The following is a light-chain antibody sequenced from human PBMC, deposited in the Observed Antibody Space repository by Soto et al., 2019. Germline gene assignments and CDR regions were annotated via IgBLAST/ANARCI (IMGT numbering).Light chain of an antibody. CDR3: QQYGSSPVT. V-gene: IGKV3-20*01. J-gene: IGKJ2*01. Sequence: EIVLTQSPGTLSLSPGERATLSCRASQSVSTSYLAWYQQKPGQAPRLLIYCASSRATGIPDRFSGSRSGTDCTLTISRLEPEDFAVSYCQQYGSSPVTFGQGTKLEIK. CDR1: QSVSTSY. CDR2: CAS.